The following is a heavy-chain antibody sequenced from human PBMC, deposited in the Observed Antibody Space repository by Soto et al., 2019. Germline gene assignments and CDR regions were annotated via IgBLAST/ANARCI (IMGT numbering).Heavy chain of an antibody. Sequence: GASVKVSCKASGYTFTSYYMHWVRQAPGQGLEWMGIINPSGGSTSYAQKFQGRVTMTRDTSTSTVYMELSSLRSEDTAVYYRARDRTTMVRGDRAFDYWGQGTLVTVSS. CDR2: INPSGGST. CDR3: ARDRTTMVRGDRAFDY. V-gene: IGHV1-46*01. CDR1: GYTFTSYY. J-gene: IGHJ4*02. D-gene: IGHD3-10*01.